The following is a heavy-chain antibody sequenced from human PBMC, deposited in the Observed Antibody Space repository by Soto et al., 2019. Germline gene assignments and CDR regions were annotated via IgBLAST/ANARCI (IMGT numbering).Heavy chain of an antibody. CDR3: AGAPIIAVAGYYYYYYMDV. Sequence: QVQLVQSGAEVKKPGASVKVSCKASGYTFTSYDINWVRQATGQGLEWMGWMNPNSGNTGYAQKFQGRVTMTRNTTISTAYMELSSLRSEDKAVYYCAGAPIIAVAGYYYYYYMDVWGKGTTVTVSS. D-gene: IGHD6-19*01. J-gene: IGHJ6*03. CDR2: MNPNSGNT. CDR1: GYTFTSYD. V-gene: IGHV1-8*01.